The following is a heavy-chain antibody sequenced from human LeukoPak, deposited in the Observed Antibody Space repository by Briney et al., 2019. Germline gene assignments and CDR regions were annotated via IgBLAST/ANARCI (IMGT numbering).Heavy chain of an antibody. D-gene: IGHD3-10*01. CDR3: AKGSGRGGSGSYYHFDY. Sequence: PGGSLRLSCAASGFTFDDYTMHWVRQAPGKGLEWVSLISWDGGSTYYADSVKGRFIISRDNRKNSLNLQMNSLRTEDTALYYCAKGSGRGGSGSYYHFDYWGQGTLVTVSS. J-gene: IGHJ4*02. CDR1: GFTFDDYT. CDR2: ISWDGGST. V-gene: IGHV3-43*01.